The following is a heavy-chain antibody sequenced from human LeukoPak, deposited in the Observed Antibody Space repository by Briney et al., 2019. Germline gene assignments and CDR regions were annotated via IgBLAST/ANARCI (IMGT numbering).Heavy chain of an antibody. Sequence: SCKASGYTFTSYYMHWVRQAPGKGLEWVAVISYDGSNKYYADSVKGRFTISRDNSKNTLYLQMNSLRAEDTAVYYCSKGGYSGYESYYYYYMDVWGKGTTVTISS. CDR1: GYTFTSYY. J-gene: IGHJ6*03. CDR3: SKGGYSGYESYYYYYMDV. V-gene: IGHV3-30*04. D-gene: IGHD5-12*01. CDR2: ISYDGSNK.